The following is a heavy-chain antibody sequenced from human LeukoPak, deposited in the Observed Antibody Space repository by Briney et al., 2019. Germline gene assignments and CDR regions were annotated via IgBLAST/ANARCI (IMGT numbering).Heavy chain of an antibody. V-gene: IGHV3-23*01. CDR2: ISGSGGST. CDR1: GFTFSSYA. CDR3: AKSGRGWLRGFDY. Sequence: PGGSLRLSCAPSGFTFSSYAMSWVRQAPGKGLEWVSTISGSGGSTYYADSVKGRFTISRDNSKNTLYLQMNSLRAEDTAVYYCAKSGRGWLRGFDYWGQGTLVTVSS. D-gene: IGHD5-12*01. J-gene: IGHJ4*02.